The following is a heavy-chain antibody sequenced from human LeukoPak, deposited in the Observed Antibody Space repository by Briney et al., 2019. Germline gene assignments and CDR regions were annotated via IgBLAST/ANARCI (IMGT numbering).Heavy chain of an antibody. V-gene: IGHV1-2*04. D-gene: IGHD3-16*01. CDR3: ARGPSQIMESYTDV. CDR2: INPNSGGT. CDR1: GYTFTGYY. J-gene: IGHJ6*03. Sequence: ASVTVSYKASGYTFTGYYMLWVRQAPGQGLEWLGWINPNSGGTNYAQKFQGWVTMTRDTSNSTAYMELNRLRSDDTAVYYCARGPSQIMESYTDVWGKGTTVTVSS.